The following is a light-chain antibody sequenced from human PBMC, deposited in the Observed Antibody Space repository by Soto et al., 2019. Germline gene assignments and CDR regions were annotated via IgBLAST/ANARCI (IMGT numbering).Light chain of an antibody. V-gene: IGKV2-28*01. CDR1: LSLLHSNGYNY. CDR2: LGS. J-gene: IGKJ2*01. CDR3: MQALQTPRT. Sequence: DLVMTQSPLSLPVTPGEPASISCRSSLSLLHSNGYNYLDWYLQKPGQSPQLLIYLGSNRASGVPDRFSGSGSGTDFTLKISRVEAEDVGVYYCMQALQTPRTFSQGTKLEIK.